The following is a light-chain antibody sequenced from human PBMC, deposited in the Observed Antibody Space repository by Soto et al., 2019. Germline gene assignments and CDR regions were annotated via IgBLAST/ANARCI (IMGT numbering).Light chain of an antibody. V-gene: IGKV1-16*02. CDR2: DAS. J-gene: IGKJ4*01. CDR1: QDVCND. CDR3: QQYHNYPVT. Sequence: DIQMIQSPSSLSASVRNRVTITCRASQDVCNDLAWFQQKPGKAPKTLIYDASSLQSGVPSKFSGSGSGTEFTLTISSLLTEDCATYHCQQYHNYPVTFGGGTKVE.